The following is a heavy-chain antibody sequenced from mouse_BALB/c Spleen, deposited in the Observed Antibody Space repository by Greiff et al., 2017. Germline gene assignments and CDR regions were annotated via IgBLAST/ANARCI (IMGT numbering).Heavy chain of an antibody. CDR1: GFNIKDTY. CDR3: ARDSSGYATY. J-gene: IGHJ3*01. CDR2: IDPANGNT. Sequence: VHVKQSGAELVKPGASVKLSCTASGFNIKDTYMHWVKQRPEQGLEWIGRIDPANGNTKYDPKFQGKATITADTSSNTAYLQLSSLTSEDTAVYYCARDSSGYATYWGQGTLVTVSA. V-gene: IGHV14-3*02. D-gene: IGHD3-2*01.